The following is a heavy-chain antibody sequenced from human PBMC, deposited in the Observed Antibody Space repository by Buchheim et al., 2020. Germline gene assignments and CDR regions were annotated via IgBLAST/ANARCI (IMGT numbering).Heavy chain of an antibody. CDR3: ASPGYSSGWYAY. CDR2: LYTSGKS. V-gene: IGHV3-66*02. CDR1: RIPVSSNY. D-gene: IGHD6-19*01. J-gene: IGHJ4*02. Sequence: EVQLVQSGGGLVQPGGSLRLSCAASRIPVSSNYMSWVRQSPEKGLEWVSVLYTSGKSYYTDSVKGRFIVSRDDSENTLYLQMNGLRPEDTAVYYCASPGYSSGWYAYWGQGT.